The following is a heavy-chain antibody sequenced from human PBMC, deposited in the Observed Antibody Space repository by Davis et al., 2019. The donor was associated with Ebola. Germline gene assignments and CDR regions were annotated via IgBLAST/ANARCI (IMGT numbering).Heavy chain of an antibody. Sequence: MPSETLSLTCTVSGGSVSSYYWSWIRHPPGKGLEWIGYISYSGSTNYNPSLKSRVTISIDASRNQFSLKLSSVTAADTAVYFCARGGGGNGYVLWGQGTLVTVSS. CDR2: ISYSGST. CDR1: GGSVSSYY. CDR3: ARGGGGNGYVL. J-gene: IGHJ4*02. D-gene: IGHD5-18*01. V-gene: IGHV4-59*02.